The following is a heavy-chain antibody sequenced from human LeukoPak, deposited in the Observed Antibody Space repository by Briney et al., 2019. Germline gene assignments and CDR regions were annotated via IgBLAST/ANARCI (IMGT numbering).Heavy chain of an antibody. CDR2: INHSGST. D-gene: IGHD3-3*01. V-gene: IGHV4-34*01. CDR3: AGRTRFPLRFFDY. Sequence: KPSETLSLTCAVYGGSFSGYYWSWIRQPPGKGLERIGEINHSGSTNYNPSLKSRVTISVDTSKNQFSLKLSSVTAADTAVYYCAGRTRFPLRFFDYWGQGTLVTVSS. J-gene: IGHJ4*02. CDR1: GGSFSGYY.